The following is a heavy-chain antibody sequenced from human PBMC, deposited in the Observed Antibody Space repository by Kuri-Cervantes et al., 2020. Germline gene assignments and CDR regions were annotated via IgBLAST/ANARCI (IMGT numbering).Heavy chain of an antibody. CDR3: ARAKGGDY. CDR2: ISYDGSNK. CDR1: GFTFSSYG. V-gene: IGHV3-30*03. D-gene: IGHD3-16*01. Sequence: GESLKISCAASGFTFSSYGMHWVRQAPGKGLEWVAVISYDGSNKYYADSVKGRFTISRDNAKNSLYLQMNSLRAEDTAVYYCARAKGGDYWGQGTLVTVSS. J-gene: IGHJ4*02.